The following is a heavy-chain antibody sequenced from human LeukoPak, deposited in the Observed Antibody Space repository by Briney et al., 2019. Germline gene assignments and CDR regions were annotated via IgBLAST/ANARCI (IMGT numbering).Heavy chain of an antibody. CDR2: INHSGST. CDR3: ARADTAMASYIDY. V-gene: IGHV4-34*01. J-gene: IGHJ4*02. Sequence: SETLSLTCAVYGGSFSGYYWSWIRQPPGKGLEWIGEINHSGSTNYNPSLKSRVTISVDTSKNQFSLKLSSVTAADTVVYYCARADTAMASYIDYWGQGTLVTVSS. D-gene: IGHD5-18*01. CDR1: GGSFSGYY.